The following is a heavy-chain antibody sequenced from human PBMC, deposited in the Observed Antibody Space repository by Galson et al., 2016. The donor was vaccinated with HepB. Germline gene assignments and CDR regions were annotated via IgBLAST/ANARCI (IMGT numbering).Heavy chain of an antibody. CDR3: ARGPMVATEYGRGWPHLDS. V-gene: IGHV1-18*01. CDR1: GYTFTNYG. CDR2: ISAYNGNT. D-gene: IGHD6-19*01. Sequence: SVKVSCKASGYTFTNYGFSWVRQAPGQGPEWMGWISAYNGNTNYAQKFQGRVTMTTDTSTSTAYMDLGSLRSDDTALYYCARGPMVATEYGRGWPHLDSWGQGTLVTVSS. J-gene: IGHJ4*02.